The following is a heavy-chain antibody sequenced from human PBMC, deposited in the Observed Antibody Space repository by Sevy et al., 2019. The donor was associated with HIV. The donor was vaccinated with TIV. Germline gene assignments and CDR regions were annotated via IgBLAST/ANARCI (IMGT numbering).Heavy chain of an antibody. V-gene: IGHV3-23*01. CDR1: GFTFSSYA. D-gene: IGHD3-10*01. CDR2: ISNSGSDT. Sequence: GGSLRLSCAASGFTFSSYAMHWVRQAPGKGLEWVSAISNSGSDTKYAGSVKGRFTISRDNSKNTLYLQMNSLRAEDTAVYYCARDKLPPVMVTMVRGALSYYFDYWGQGTLVTVSS. J-gene: IGHJ4*02. CDR3: ARDKLPPVMVTMVRGALSYYFDY.